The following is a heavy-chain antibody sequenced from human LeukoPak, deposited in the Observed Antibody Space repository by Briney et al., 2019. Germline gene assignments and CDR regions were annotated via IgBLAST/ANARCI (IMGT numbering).Heavy chain of an antibody. V-gene: IGHV1-2*02. J-gene: IGHJ4*02. D-gene: IGHD3-9*01. CDR3: ASVMAYSDIFTGYYFDY. CDR2: VNPSSGGT. Sequence: ASVRVSCKASGYTFTGYYMHWVRQAPGQGLEWMGWVNPSSGGTNFAQKFQGRVTMTRDTSISTVYMELNRLRSDDTAVYYCASVMAYSDIFTGYYFDYWGQGTLVTVSS. CDR1: GYTFTGYY.